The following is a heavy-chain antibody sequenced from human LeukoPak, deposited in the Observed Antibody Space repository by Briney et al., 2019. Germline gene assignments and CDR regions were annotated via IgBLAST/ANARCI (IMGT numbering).Heavy chain of an antibody. CDR1: GFTFSDYY. CDR3: ARDPQYYYYGMDV. Sequence: PGGSLRLSCAASGFTFSDYYMSWIRQAPGKGLEWVSYISSSGSTIYYADSVEGRFTISRDNAKNSLYLQMNSLRAEDTAVYYCARDPQYYYYGMDVWGQGTTVTVSS. CDR2: ISSSGSTI. J-gene: IGHJ6*02. V-gene: IGHV3-11*01.